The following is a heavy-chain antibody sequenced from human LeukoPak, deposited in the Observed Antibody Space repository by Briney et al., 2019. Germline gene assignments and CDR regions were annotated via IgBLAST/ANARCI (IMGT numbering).Heavy chain of an antibody. CDR1: GFTVSSNY. CDR2: IYSGGST. J-gene: IGHJ4*02. D-gene: IGHD4-17*01. CDR3: AREVGYGDYYFDY. Sequence: GGSLGLSCAASGFTVSSNYMSWVRQAPGKGLEWVSVIYSGGSTYYADSVKGRFTISRDNSKNTLYLQMNSLRAEDTAVYYCAREVGYGDYYFDYWGQGTLVTVSS. V-gene: IGHV3-66*01.